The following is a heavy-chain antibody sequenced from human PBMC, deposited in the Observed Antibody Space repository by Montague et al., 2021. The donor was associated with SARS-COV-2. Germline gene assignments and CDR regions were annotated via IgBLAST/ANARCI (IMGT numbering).Heavy chain of an antibody. V-gene: IGHV3-48*03. CDR1: GFTFRTYE. CDR3: ARDGRFGELDY. CDR2: ISSSGSTI. D-gene: IGHD3-10*01. Sequence: SLRLSCAAFGFTFRTYEMNWVRQAPGKGLEWVSYISSSGSTIYYADSVKGRFTISRDNAKNSLYLQMNSLRAEDTAVYYCARDGRFGELDYWGQGTLVTVST. J-gene: IGHJ4*02.